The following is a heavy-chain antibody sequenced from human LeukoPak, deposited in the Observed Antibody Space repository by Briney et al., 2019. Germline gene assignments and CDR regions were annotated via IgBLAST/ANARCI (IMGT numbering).Heavy chain of an antibody. V-gene: IGHV1-69*05. Sequence: ASVKVSCKASGGTFSSYAISWVRQAPGQGLEWMGGIIPIFGTANYAQKFQGRVTITTDESTSTAYMELSSLRSEDTAVYYCATPQDYYDSSFDIWGQGTMVTVSS. CDR2: IIPIFGTA. CDR1: GGTFSSYA. CDR3: ATPQDYYDSSFDI. J-gene: IGHJ3*02. D-gene: IGHD3-22*01.